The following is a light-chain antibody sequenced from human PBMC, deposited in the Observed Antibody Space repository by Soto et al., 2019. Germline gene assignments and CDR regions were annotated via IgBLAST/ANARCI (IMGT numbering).Light chain of an antibody. J-gene: IGKJ1*01. CDR2: GAS. CDR3: QQYGSSPRT. CDR1: QSLSSIY. V-gene: IGKV3-20*01. Sequence: EIVLTQSPVTLSLSPGERATLSCRASQSLSSIYLVWYQQKPGQAPRLLIHGASSRATGIPDRFSGSGSGTDFTLTISRLEPEDFAVYYCQQYGSSPRTFGQGTKLEMK.